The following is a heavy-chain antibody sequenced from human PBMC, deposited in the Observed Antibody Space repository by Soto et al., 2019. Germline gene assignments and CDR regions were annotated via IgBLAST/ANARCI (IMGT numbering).Heavy chain of an antibody. CDR3: AKSTYCNGGSCFPQY. J-gene: IGHJ4*02. Sequence: QVQVEEFGGGVVQPGRFLRLSCAGPTFTFSDFGFHWVRQAPGKGLEWVAMISYAGSDHYYGDSVQGRFTIYRDDSKNTVYLQMNSLRAEDTAMYYCAKSTYCNGGSCFPQYWGPGTLVTVSS. V-gene: IGHV3-30*18. CDR2: ISYAGSDH. D-gene: IGHD2-15*01. CDR1: TFTFSDFG.